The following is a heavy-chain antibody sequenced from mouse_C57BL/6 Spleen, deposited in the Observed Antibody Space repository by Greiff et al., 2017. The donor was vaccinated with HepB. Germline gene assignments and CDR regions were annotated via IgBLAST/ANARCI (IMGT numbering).Heavy chain of an antibody. V-gene: IGHV1-69*01. D-gene: IGHD1-1*01. CDR3: ARPRYYYGSSVYFDY. Sequence: QVQLQQPGAELVMPGASVKLSCKASGYTFTSYWMHWVKQRPGQGLEWIGEIDPSDSYTNYNQKFKGKSTLTVDKSSSTAYMQLSSLTSEDSAVYYFARPRYYYGSSVYFDYWGQGTTLTVSS. CDR1: GYTFTSYW. J-gene: IGHJ2*01. CDR2: IDPSDSYT.